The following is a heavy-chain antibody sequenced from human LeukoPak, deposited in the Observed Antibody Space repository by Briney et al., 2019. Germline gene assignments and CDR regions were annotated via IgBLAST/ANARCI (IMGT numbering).Heavy chain of an antibody. D-gene: IGHD3-10*01. V-gene: IGHV3-23*01. J-gene: IGHJ6*02. CDR2: ISGSGGST. CDR1: GFTFSSYA. Sequence: PGGSLRLSCAASGFTFSSYAMSWVRQAPGKGLEWVSAISGSGGSTYYADSVKGKFTISRDNSKNTLFLQMNSLRAEDTAVYYCARAPGGGYYYYYGMDVWGQGTTVTVSS. CDR3: ARAPGGGYYYYYGMDV.